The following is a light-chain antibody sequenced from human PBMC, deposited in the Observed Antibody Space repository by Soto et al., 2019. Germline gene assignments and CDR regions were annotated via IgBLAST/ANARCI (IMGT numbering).Light chain of an antibody. CDR3: QQRTNWPL. CDR1: QSVGTS. CDR2: DAS. Sequence: EIVLTQSPATLSLSPGERATLSCRARQSVGTSLAWYQQKPGQAPRLLIYDASIRATGIPARFSGSGSGTDFTLTISSLEPEDFAVYYCQQRTNWPLFGPGTKVDV. V-gene: IGKV3-11*01. J-gene: IGKJ3*01.